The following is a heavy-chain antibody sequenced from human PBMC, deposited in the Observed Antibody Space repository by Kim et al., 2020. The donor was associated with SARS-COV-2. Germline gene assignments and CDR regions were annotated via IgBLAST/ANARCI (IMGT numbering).Heavy chain of an antibody. V-gene: IGHV4-34*01. D-gene: IGHD3-10*01. CDR3: ARSGVRGVIFFDY. CDR2: INHSGST. CDR1: GGSFSGYY. J-gene: IGHJ4*02. Sequence: SETLSLTCAVYGGSFSGYYWSWIRQPPGKGLEWIGEINHSGSTNYNPSLKSRVTIAVDTSKNQFSLKLSSVTAADTAVYYCARSGVRGVIFFDYWGQGTLVTVFS.